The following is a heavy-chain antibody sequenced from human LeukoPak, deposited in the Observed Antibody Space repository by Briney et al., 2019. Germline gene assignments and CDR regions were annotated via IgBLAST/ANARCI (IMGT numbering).Heavy chain of an antibody. Sequence: ASVKVSCKASGGTFNSYAISWVRQAPGQGLEWMGGIIPIFGTSNYAQQFQGRVTITTDESTSTAYMELSSVRSEDTAVYYCARELWVAAAGLYFDYWGQGTLVTVSS. D-gene: IGHD6-13*01. CDR1: GGTFNSYA. CDR3: ARELWVAAAGLYFDY. J-gene: IGHJ4*02. CDR2: IIPIFGTS. V-gene: IGHV1-69*05.